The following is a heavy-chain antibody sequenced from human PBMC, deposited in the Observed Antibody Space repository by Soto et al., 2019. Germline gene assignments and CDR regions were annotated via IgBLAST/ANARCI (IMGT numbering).Heavy chain of an antibody. CDR3: ARYSGNYQDASDI. CDR2: INGGSGKT. D-gene: IGHD1-26*01. J-gene: IGHJ3*02. CDR1: GFTFTLYS. Sequence: QVQLVQSGAEVKKPGASVKVSCRASGFTFTLYSMHWVRQAPGQRLEWMGWINGGSGKTKYSQEFQGRVTIARDTSASTAYMEVSSLRSEDTAVYYCARYSGNYQDASDIWGQGTMVTVSS. V-gene: IGHV1-3*01.